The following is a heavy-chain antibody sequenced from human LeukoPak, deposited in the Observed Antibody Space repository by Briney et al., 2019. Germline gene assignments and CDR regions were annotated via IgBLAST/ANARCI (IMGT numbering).Heavy chain of an antibody. CDR2: INTNTGNP. CDR3: ARGTSRGWPKPGDY. V-gene: IGHV7-4-1*02. Sequence: GASVKVSCKASGYTFTGYHMHWVRQAPGQGLEWMGWINTNTGNPTYAQGFTGRFVFSLDTSVSTAYLQISSLKAEDTAVYYCARGTSRGWPKPGDYWGQGTLVTVSS. J-gene: IGHJ4*02. D-gene: IGHD6-19*01. CDR1: GYTFTGYH.